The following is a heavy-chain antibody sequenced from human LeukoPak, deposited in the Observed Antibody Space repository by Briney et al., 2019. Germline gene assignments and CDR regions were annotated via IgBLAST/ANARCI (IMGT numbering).Heavy chain of an antibody. D-gene: IGHD3-16*01. CDR2: VRTKTREYTT. CDR3: AREGAEGDQSAFDI. Sequence: PGGSLRLSCTASGFTFSAHIMDWFRQAPGKGLEWIGRVRTKTREYTTEYAASVKDIFVISRDDSRDSVFLQMYSLGTEDTAVYYCAREGAEGDQSAFDIWGQGTLVTVSS. J-gene: IGHJ3*02. CDR1: GFTFSAHI. V-gene: IGHV3-72*01.